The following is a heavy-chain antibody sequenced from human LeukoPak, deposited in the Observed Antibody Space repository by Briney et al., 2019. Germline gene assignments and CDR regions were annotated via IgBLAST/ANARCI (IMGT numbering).Heavy chain of an antibody. Sequence: GGSLRLSCAASGFTFSAYAMNWVRQAPGKGLEWVSVISVSGFSTYYADSVKGRFTISRDNSKNTLYLQMNSLRAEDTAVYYCARMRGSSGWGYYYYYMDVWGKGTTVTISS. V-gene: IGHV3-23*01. J-gene: IGHJ6*03. CDR2: ISVSGFST. CDR3: ARMRGSSGWGYYYYYMDV. D-gene: IGHD6-19*01. CDR1: GFTFSAYA.